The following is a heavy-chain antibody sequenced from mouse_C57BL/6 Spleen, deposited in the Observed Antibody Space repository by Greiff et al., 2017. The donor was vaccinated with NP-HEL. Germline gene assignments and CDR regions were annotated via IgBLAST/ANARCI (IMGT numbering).Heavy chain of an antibody. J-gene: IGHJ1*03. V-gene: IGHV1-72*01. CDR3: ARDYYGSSYVGYFDV. Sequence: QVQLQQPGAELVKPGASVKLSCKASGYTFTSYWMHWVKQRPGRGLEWIGRIAPNSGGTKYNEKFKSKATLTVDKPSSTAYMQLSSLTSEDSAVYYCARDYYGSSYVGYFDVWGTGTTVTVSS. D-gene: IGHD1-1*01. CDR2: IAPNSGGT. CDR1: GYTFTSYW.